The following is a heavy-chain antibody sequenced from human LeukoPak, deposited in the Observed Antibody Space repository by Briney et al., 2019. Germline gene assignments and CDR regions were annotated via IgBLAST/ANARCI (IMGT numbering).Heavy chain of an antibody. V-gene: IGHV4-4*07. CDR3: ARDQRLAATPDRGYYYMDV. CDR2: IYTSGST. D-gene: IGHD2-15*01. J-gene: IGHJ6*03. CDR1: GGSISSYY. Sequence: PSETLSLTCTVSGGSISSYYWSWIRQPAGKGLEWIGRIYTSGSTNYNPSLKSRVTMSVDTSKNQFSLKLSSVTAADTAVYYCARDQRLAATPDRGYYYMDVWGKGTTVTVSS.